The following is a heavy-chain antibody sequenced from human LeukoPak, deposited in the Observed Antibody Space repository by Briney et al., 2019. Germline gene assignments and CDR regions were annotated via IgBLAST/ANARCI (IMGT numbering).Heavy chain of an antibody. CDR2: INPNSGGT. CDR3: AKSNGWNWLDP. Sequence: ASVKVSCKASGYTFTDYYMHWVRQAPGQGLEWMGWINPNSGGTNYAQKFQGRVTMTRDTSISTAYMELRSLRSDDMAMYYCAKSNGWNWLDPWGQGTLVTVSS. CDR1: GYTFTDYY. J-gene: IGHJ5*02. D-gene: IGHD6-19*01. V-gene: IGHV1-2*02.